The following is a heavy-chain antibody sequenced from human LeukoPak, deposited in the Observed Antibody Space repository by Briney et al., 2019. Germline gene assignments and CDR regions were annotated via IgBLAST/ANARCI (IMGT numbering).Heavy chain of an antibody. D-gene: IGHD5-18*01. Sequence: ASVKVSCKASGYTFTGYYMHWVRQAPGQGLEWMGRINPNSGGTNYAQEFQGRVTMTRDTSISTAYMELSRLRSDDTAVYYCAKEVDTAMVFPFDIWGQGTMVTVSS. CDR2: INPNSGGT. CDR3: AKEVDTAMVFPFDI. V-gene: IGHV1-2*06. CDR1: GYTFTGYY. J-gene: IGHJ3*02.